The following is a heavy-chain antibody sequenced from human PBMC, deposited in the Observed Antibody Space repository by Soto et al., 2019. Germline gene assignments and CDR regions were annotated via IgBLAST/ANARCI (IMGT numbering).Heavy chain of an antibody. D-gene: IGHD3-16*01. V-gene: IGHV4-34*01. CDR2: INHSGST. Sequence: PSETLSVTCAVYVGSFSDNYWSWIRQPPGKGLEWLGEINHSGSTNHNPSLKSRVTILADTSKKQFSLKLSSVTAADTAVYYCARGRGEIQGPWGQGTLVTVSS. CDR1: VGSFSDNY. CDR3: ARGRGEIQGP. J-gene: IGHJ5*02.